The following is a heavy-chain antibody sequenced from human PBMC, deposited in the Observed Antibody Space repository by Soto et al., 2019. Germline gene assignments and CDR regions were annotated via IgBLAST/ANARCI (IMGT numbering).Heavy chain of an antibody. V-gene: IGHV4-59*01. Sequence: PSETLSLTCTVSGGSILSYYWSWVRQPPGKELEYIGHIYYSGSTTYNPSLKSRVTISVDTSKEQFSLKLTSVTAADTAVYYCARFPRGYSYGHFDYWGQGTLVTVSS. CDR2: IYYSGST. CDR1: GGSILSYY. J-gene: IGHJ4*02. D-gene: IGHD5-18*01. CDR3: ARFPRGYSYGHFDY.